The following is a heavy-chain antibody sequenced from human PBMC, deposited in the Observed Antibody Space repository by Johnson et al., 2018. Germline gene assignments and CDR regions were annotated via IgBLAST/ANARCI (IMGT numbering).Heavy chain of an antibody. CDR1: GYTFATYA. CDR3: ARDSAVAAPNYYWYMDV. V-gene: IGHV1-3*01. CDR2: INVGNGNT. Sequence: QVQLVQSGAEVKKPGASVKVSCKTSGYTFATYAIHWVRQAPGQRLEWMGWINVGNGNTKYSQKFQGRVTITRDTSASTAYMELSSLRSEDTAVYYCARDSAVAAPNYYWYMDVWGKGTTVTVSS. D-gene: IGHD6-19*01. J-gene: IGHJ6*03.